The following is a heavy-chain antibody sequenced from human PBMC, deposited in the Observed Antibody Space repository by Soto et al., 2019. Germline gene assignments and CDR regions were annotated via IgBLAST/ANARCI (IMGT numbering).Heavy chain of an antibody. J-gene: IGHJ4*02. CDR1: GFTVSSNH. D-gene: IGHD6-6*01. CDR2: IYSGGST. CDR3: ARGRSSASGIFDY. Sequence: EVQLVESGGGLVQPGGSLRLSCAASGFTVSSNHMSWVRQAPGKGLEWVSVIYSGGSTYYADSVKGRFTISRDNSKNTLYFQMNSLRGEDTAVYYCARGRSSASGIFDYWGQGTLVTVSS. V-gene: IGHV3-66*01.